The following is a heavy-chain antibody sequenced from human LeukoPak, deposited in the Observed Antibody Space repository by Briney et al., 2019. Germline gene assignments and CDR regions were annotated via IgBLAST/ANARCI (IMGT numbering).Heavy chain of an antibody. CDR3: AKDLGDYYDSSGYIADY. CDR1: GFTFSSYG. D-gene: IGHD3-22*01. V-gene: IGHV3-30*02. Sequence: GGSLRLSCAASGFTFSSYGMHWVRQAPGKGLEWVAFTRYDGSNKYYADSVKGRFTISRDNSKNTLYLQMNSLRAEDTAVYYCAKDLGDYYDSSGYIADYWGQGTLVTVSS. CDR2: TRYDGSNK. J-gene: IGHJ4*02.